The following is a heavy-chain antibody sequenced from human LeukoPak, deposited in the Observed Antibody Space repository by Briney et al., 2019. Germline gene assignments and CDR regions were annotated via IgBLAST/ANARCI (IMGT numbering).Heavy chain of an antibody. J-gene: IGHJ4*02. CDR2: INHSGST. CDR1: GVSFSGYY. V-gene: IGHV4-34*01. CDR3: ARQWGAAAGTFFFDY. Sequence: SETLSLTCAVYGVSFSGYYWSWIRQPPGKGLEWIGEINHSGSTNYNPSLKSRVTISVDTSKNQFSLKLSSVTAADTAVYYCARQWGAAAGTFFFDYWGQGTLVTVSS. D-gene: IGHD6-13*01.